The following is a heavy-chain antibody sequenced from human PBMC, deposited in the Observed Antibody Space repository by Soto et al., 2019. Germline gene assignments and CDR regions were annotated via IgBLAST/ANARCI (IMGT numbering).Heavy chain of an antibody. Sequence: QVQLVESGGGVVQPGRSLRLSCAASGFTFSSYAMHWVRQAPGKGLEWVAVISYDGSNKYYADSVKGRFTISRDNSKNTLYLQMNSLRAEDTAVYYCARDRGIAAAGPFDYWGQGTLVTVSS. CDR2: ISYDGSNK. D-gene: IGHD6-13*01. J-gene: IGHJ4*02. V-gene: IGHV3-30-3*01. CDR3: ARDRGIAAAGPFDY. CDR1: GFTFSSYA.